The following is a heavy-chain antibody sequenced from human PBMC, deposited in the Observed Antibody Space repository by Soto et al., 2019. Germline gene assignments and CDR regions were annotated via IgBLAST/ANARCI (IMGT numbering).Heavy chain of an antibody. CDR3: AREDYYCSGSYYWFDH. J-gene: IGHJ5*02. CDR2: IIPIFGTA. V-gene: IGHV1-69*01. D-gene: IGHD3-10*01. Sequence: QVQLVQSGAEVKKPGSSVKVSCKASGGTFSSYAISWVRQAPGQGLEWMGGIIPIFGTANYAQKFQGRVTITADESTSTAYMELSSLRSEDTSVYYCAREDYYCSGSYYWFDHWGQGTLVTVSS. CDR1: GGTFSSYA.